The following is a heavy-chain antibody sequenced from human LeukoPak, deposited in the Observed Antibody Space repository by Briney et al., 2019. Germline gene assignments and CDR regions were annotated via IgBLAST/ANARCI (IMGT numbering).Heavy chain of an antibody. Sequence: SETLSLTCAVYGGSFSGYYWSWIRQPPVKGLEWIGEINHSGSTNYNPSLKSRVTISVDTSKNQFSLKLSSVTAADTAVYYCARGKWSYYDSSGYYYGKLDAFDIWGQGTMVTVSS. CDR1: GGSFSGYY. CDR2: INHSGST. D-gene: IGHD3-22*01. J-gene: IGHJ3*02. V-gene: IGHV4-34*01. CDR3: ARGKWSYYDSSGYYYGKLDAFDI.